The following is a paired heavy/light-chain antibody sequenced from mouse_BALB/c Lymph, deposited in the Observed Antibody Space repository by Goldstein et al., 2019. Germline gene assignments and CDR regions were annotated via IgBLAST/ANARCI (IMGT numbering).Heavy chain of an antibody. J-gene: IGHJ1*01. CDR1: GFTFSSYY. D-gene: IGHD3-2*01. V-gene: IGHV5-6-2*01. CDR2: INSNGGST. Sequence: DVKLVESGGGLVKLGGSLKLSCAASGFTFSSYYMSWVRQTPEKRLELVAAINSNGGSTYYPDTVKGRFTISRDNAKNTLYLQMSSLKSEDTALYYCARPDSSGYVLWYFDVWGAGTTVTVSS. CDR3: ARPDSSGYVLWYFDV.
Light chain of an antibody. J-gene: IGKJ5*01. V-gene: IGKV4-91*01. CDR3: QQGSSMLT. Sequence: EIVLTQSPTTMAASPGEKITITCSASSSISSNYLHWYQQKPGFSPKLLIYRTSNLASGVPARFSGSGSGTSYSLTIGTMEAEDVATYYCQQGSSMLTFGAGTKLELK. CDR2: RTS. CDR1: SSISSNY.